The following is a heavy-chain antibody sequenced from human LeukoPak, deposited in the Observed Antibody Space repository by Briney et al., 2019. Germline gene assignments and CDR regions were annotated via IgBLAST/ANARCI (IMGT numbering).Heavy chain of an antibody. D-gene: IGHD3-10*01. V-gene: IGHV4-34*01. CDR2: INHSGST. CDR3: ARADITRDAFDI. J-gene: IGHJ3*02. Sequence: SETLSLTCAVYGGSFSAYYWTWIRQPPGKGLEWIGEINHSGSTYYNPSLKSRVTISVDTSKNQFSLKLSSVTAADTAVYYCARADITRDAFDIWGQGTMVTVSS. CDR1: GGSFSAYY.